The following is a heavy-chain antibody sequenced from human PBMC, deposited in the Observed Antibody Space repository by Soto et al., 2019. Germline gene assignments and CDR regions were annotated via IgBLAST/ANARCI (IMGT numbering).Heavy chain of an antibody. J-gene: IGHJ6*02. CDR1: GGSVSGYY. D-gene: IGHD3-10*01. CDR3: ARVVGVLLWFGESHYGMDV. Sequence: SVTQSLTSAVYGGSVSGYYWSWIRQPPGKGLEWIAEINHSGSTNYNPSLKSRVTISVDTYKNQFSLKLSSVTAADTAVYYCARVVGVLLWFGESHYGMDVWGQGTTVT. CDR2: INHSGST. V-gene: IGHV4-34*01.